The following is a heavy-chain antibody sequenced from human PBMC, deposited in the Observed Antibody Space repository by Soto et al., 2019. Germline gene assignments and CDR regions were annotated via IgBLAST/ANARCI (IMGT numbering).Heavy chain of an antibody. CDR1: EFTFSDFA. D-gene: IGHD1-26*01. CDR3: AKDAVPYNGKWDWFDS. V-gene: IGHV3-23*01. CDR2: IGGDGSDT. Sequence: DVQLLESGGDLVQPGRSLRLSCAASEFTFSDFAMTWVRQAPGKGPEWVSSIGGDGSDTHYADSVKGRFTISRDNSKNTLFLQMSSLRSDDTAVYYCAKDAVPYNGKWDWFDSWGQGTLVTVSS. J-gene: IGHJ5*01.